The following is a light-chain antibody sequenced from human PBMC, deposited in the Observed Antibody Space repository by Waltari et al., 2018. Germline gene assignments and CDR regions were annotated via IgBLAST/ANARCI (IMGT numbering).Light chain of an antibody. CDR1: QSVSSY. CDR2: DAS. V-gene: IGKV3-11*01. CDR3: QQRSNWPIT. Sequence: VLTQSPTTLSLSPGEGPTLSCRASQSVSSYLVWYQQKPGQAPKFLIYDASNRATGVPARFSGSGSGTDFTLTINSLEPEDFAVYYCQQRSNWPITFGQGTRLEIK. J-gene: IGKJ5*01.